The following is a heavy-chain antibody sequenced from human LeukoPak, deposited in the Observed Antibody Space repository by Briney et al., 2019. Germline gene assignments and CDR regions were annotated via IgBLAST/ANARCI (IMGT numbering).Heavy chain of an antibody. CDR3: ARDGGYSGSYGGTYYFDY. Sequence: GGSLRLSCAASGLTFSSYGMHWVRQAPGKGLEWVAVIWYDGSNKYYADSVKGRFTISRDNSKNTLYLQMNSLRAEDTAVYYCARDGGYSGSYGGTYYFDYWGQGTLVTVSS. D-gene: IGHD1-26*01. V-gene: IGHV3-33*01. CDR1: GLTFSSYG. J-gene: IGHJ4*02. CDR2: IWYDGSNK.